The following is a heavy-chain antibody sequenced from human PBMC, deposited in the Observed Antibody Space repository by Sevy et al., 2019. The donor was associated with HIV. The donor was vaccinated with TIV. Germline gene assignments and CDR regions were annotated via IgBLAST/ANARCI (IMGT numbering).Heavy chain of an antibody. J-gene: IGHJ4*02. CDR3: ATCSLSNCTFHF. CDR1: GLSISTYW. V-gene: IGHV3-7*03. CDR2: IKQDGSDN. D-gene: IGHD4-4*01. Sequence: GGSLRLSCVVSGLSISTYWMSWVRQAPGKRLEWVASIKQDGSDNSFVDSVRGRFTISRDNAKNSVYLQMSGLSGDDTAMYYCATCSLSNCTFHFWGQGTLVTVSS.